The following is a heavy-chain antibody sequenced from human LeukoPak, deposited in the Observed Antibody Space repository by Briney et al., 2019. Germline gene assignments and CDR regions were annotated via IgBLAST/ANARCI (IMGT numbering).Heavy chain of an antibody. V-gene: IGHV3-30*03. Sequence: GGSLRLSCAASGFTFSSYGMHWVRQAPGKGLEWVAVISYDGSNKYYADSVKGRFTISRDNSKNTLYLQMNSLRAEDTAVYYCARDPWGSGSHPDYWGQGTLVTVSS. CDR3: ARDPWGSGSHPDY. CDR1: GFTFSSYG. J-gene: IGHJ4*02. D-gene: IGHD3-10*01. CDR2: ISYDGSNK.